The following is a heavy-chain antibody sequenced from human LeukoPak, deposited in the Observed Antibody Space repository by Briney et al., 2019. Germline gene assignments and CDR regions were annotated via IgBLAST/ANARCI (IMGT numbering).Heavy chain of an antibody. CDR3: ARDRAVTEPFDY. CDR2: ISSSSSYI. V-gene: IGHV3-21*01. Sequence: PGGSLRLSCAASGFTFSSYSMNWVRQAPGKGLEWVSSISSSSSYIYYADSVKGRFTISRDNAKNSLYLQMNSLRAEDTAVYYCARDRAVTEPFDYWGQGTLVTVSS. CDR1: GFTFSSYS. J-gene: IGHJ4*02. D-gene: IGHD1-14*01.